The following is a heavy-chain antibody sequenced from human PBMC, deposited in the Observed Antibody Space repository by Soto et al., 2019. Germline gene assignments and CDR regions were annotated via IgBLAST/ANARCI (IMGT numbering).Heavy chain of an antibody. V-gene: IGHV1-69*01. CDR3: ARSGSRYYYDSSGYQFDY. CDR2: IIPIFGTA. Sequence: QVQLVQSGAEVKKPGSSVKVSCKASGGTFSSYAISWVRQAPGQGLEWMGGIIPIFGTANYAQKLQGRVTITAGESTSTAYMELSSLRSEDTAVYYCARSGSRYYYDSSGYQFDYWGQGTLVTVSS. CDR1: GGTFSSYA. J-gene: IGHJ4*02. D-gene: IGHD3-22*01.